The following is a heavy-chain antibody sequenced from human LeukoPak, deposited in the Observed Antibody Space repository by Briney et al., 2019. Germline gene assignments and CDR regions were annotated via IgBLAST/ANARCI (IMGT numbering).Heavy chain of an antibody. CDR3: ATDFLWFGELSDSYYGMDV. V-gene: IGHV3-15*01. Sequence: GGSLTLSCAASGFTFNNAWMSWVRQGPGKRLEWVGRIKSKTDGWTTDYPAPVKGRFTISRDDSENTLSLHMNSLNTEDTAVYYCATDFLWFGELSDSYYGMDVWGQGTTVTVSS. CDR2: IKSKTDGWTT. D-gene: IGHD3-10*01. J-gene: IGHJ6*02. CDR1: GFTFNNAW.